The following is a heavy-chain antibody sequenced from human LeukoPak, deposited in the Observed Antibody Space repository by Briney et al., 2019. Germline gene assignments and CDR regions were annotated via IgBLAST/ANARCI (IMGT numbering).Heavy chain of an antibody. D-gene: IGHD1-26*01. CDR1: GDSFSSNSDA. CDR2: TYYRSKWYY. Sequence: SQTLSLTCAISGDSFSSNSDAWNWIRQSPSRGLEWLGGTYYRSKWYYDYAVAVKSRISINPDTSKNQFSLQLSSVTPEDTAVYYCARDPVGGSTIFDYWGQGTLVTVSS. V-gene: IGHV6-1*01. CDR3: ARDPVGGSTIFDY. J-gene: IGHJ4*02.